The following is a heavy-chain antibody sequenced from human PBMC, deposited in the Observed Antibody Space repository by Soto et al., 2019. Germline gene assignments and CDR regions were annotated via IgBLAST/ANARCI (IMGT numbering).Heavy chain of an antibody. V-gene: IGHV3-30*18. Sequence: GGSLRLSCAASGFTFSSYGMHWVRQAPGKGLEWVAVISYDGSNKYYADSVKGRFTISRDNSKNTLYLQMNSLRAEDTAVYYCAKENQRFLTLENHFDYWGQGTLVTVSS. CDR3: AKENQRFLTLENHFDY. CDR2: ISYDGSNK. J-gene: IGHJ4*02. D-gene: IGHD3-3*01. CDR1: GFTFSSYG.